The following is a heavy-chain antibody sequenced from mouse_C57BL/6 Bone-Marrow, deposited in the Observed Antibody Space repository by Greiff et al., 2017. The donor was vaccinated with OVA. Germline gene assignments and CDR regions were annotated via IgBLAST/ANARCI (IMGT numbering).Heavy chain of an antibody. CDR2: INPSTGGT. D-gene: IGHD2-5*01. V-gene: IGHV1-42*01. J-gene: IGHJ2*01. CDR3: ARDSNSDD. CDR1: GYSFTGYY. Sequence: VQLQQSGPELVKPGASVKISCKASGYSFTGYYMNWVKQSPEKSLEWIGEINPSTGGTTYNQKFKAKATLTVDKSSSTAYMQLKSLTSEDSAVYYCARDSNSDDWGQGTTRTVSS.